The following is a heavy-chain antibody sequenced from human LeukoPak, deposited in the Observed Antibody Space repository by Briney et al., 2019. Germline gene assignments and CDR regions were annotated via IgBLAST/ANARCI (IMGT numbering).Heavy chain of an antibody. V-gene: IGHV4-39*07. Sequence: SETLSLTCTVSGGSISSSSYYWGWIRQPPGKGLEWIGSIYYSGSTYYNPSLKSRVTISVDTSKNQFSLKLSSVTAADTAVYYCARGTIGYCSGGSCYLGDFDYWGQGTLVTVPS. CDR1: GGSISSSSYY. D-gene: IGHD2-15*01. J-gene: IGHJ4*02. CDR3: ARGTIGYCSGGSCYLGDFDY. CDR2: IYYSGST.